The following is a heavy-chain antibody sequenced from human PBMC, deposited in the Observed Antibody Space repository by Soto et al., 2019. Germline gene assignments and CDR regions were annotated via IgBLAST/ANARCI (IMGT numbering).Heavy chain of an antibody. Sequence: PGGSLRLSCAASGFTFSSYAMHWVRQAPGKGLEYVSAISSNGSSTYYANSVKGRFTISRDNSKNTLYLQMGSLRAEDMAVYYCARVFSPEYYDFWSGYYDYWGQGTLVTVS. CDR2: ISSNGSST. CDR3: ARVFSPEYYDFWSGYYDY. CDR1: GFTFSSYA. D-gene: IGHD3-3*01. J-gene: IGHJ4*02. V-gene: IGHV3-64*01.